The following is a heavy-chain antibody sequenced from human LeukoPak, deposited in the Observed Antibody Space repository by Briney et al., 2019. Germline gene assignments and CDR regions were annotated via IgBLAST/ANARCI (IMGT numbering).Heavy chain of an antibody. CDR2: ISGSGDST. CDR1: ESIFRGNG. D-gene: IGHD6-19*01. V-gene: IGHV3-23*01. Sequence: SGGSLRLSCVASESIFRGNGMHWVRQAPGKGLEWVSAISGSGDSTYYADSVKGRFTISRDNSKNALYLQMNSLRAEDTAIYYCAKQDTSGWTPVYYWGQGTLVTVSS. CDR3: AKQDTSGWTPVYY. J-gene: IGHJ4*02.